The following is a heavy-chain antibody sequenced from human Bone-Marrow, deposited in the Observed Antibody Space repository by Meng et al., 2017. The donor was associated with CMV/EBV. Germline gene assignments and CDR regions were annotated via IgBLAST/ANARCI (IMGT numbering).Heavy chain of an antibody. D-gene: IGHD2-2*02. CDR3: ARYTGDCSSTSCYTWRDYYYYGMDV. V-gene: IGHV1-69*10. CDR2: IIPILGIA. Sequence: SVKVSCKASGGTFSSYAISWVRQAPGQGLEWMGGIIPILGIANYAQKFQGRVTITADKSTSTAYMELSSLRSEDTAVYYCARYTGDCSSTSCYTWRDYYYYGMDVWGQGTTVTVSS. J-gene: IGHJ6*02. CDR1: GGTFSSYA.